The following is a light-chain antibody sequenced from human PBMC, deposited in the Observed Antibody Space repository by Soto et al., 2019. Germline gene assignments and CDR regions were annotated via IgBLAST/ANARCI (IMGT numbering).Light chain of an antibody. Sequence: QSVLTQPPSASGTPGQRVSISCSGGSSNIGRNTVNWYQQLPGTAPKVLIYSNDQRPSGVPDRFSGSKSGTSASLAISGLQSEDEAEYDCAAWDDSMNGQGVFGGGTKLTVL. CDR1: SSNIGRNT. J-gene: IGLJ2*01. CDR3: AAWDDSMNGQGV. V-gene: IGLV1-44*01. CDR2: SND.